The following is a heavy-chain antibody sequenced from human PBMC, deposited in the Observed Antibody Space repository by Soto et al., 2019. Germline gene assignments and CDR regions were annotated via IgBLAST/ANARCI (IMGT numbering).Heavy chain of an antibody. Sequence: PGGSLRLSCAASGFTVSSYYMSWVRQAPGKGLEWVSVTYTAGSTYYADSVKGRFTISRDNSKNTLYLQLNTLRAEDTAVYYCVKDHRDMVRGVIIPYYYYGMDVWGQGTTVTVSS. CDR1: GFTVSSYY. CDR3: VKDHRDMVRGVIIPYYYYGMDV. V-gene: IGHV3-53*01. D-gene: IGHD3-10*01. J-gene: IGHJ6*02. CDR2: TYTAGST.